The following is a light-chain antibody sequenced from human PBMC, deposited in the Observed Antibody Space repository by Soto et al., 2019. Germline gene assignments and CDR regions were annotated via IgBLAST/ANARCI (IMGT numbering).Light chain of an antibody. J-gene: IGKJ2*01. Sequence: EIVMTQSPATLSVSPGERATLSCRASQSISNTLAWFQQKPGQGPRLLIYGASTRATGIPARFSGSGSGTEFTLTISSLQSEDFAVYFCQQYNDWPRTFGQGTTPEIK. CDR1: QSISNT. CDR2: GAS. CDR3: QQYNDWPRT. V-gene: IGKV3-15*01.